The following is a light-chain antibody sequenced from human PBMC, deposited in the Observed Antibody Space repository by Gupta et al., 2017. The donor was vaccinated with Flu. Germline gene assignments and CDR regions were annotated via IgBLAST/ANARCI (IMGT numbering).Light chain of an antibody. J-gene: IGKJ2*01. CDR3: QQRGNWPPYT. Sequence: EIVLTQSPATLSLSPGERATLSFRASQSVSSYLAWYQQKPGQAPRLLIYDASNRAPGIPARFSGSGSGTDFTLTISSREPEDFAVYFCQQRGNWPPYTFGQGTKLEIK. CDR1: QSVSSY. CDR2: DAS. V-gene: IGKV3-11*01.